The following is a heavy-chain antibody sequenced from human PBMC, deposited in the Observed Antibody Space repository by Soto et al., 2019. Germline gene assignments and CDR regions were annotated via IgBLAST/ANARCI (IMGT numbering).Heavy chain of an antibody. J-gene: IGHJ6*02. CDR2: ISWSSGRI. Sequence: EVQLVEFGGGLVQPGRSLRLSCVASGITFEDYAMHWVRQAPGKGLEWVSGISWSSGRIDYADSVMSRFTISRDNAKNSLFLQMNSLRPEDTALYYCAGSPAPGEGNYYYYGLGVWGQGTTVTVSS. CDR3: AGSPAPGEGNYYYYGLGV. CDR1: GITFEDYA. D-gene: IGHD3-10*01. V-gene: IGHV3-9*01.